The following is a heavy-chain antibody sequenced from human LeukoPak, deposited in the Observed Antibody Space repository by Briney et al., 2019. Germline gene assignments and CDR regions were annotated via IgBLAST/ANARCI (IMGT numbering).Heavy chain of an antibody. CDR1: GFTFSSYS. J-gene: IGHJ5*02. Sequence: GGSLRLSCAASGFTFSSYSMNWVRQAPGKGLEWVSAISGSGGSTYYADSVKGRFTISRDNSKNTLYLQMNSLRAEDTAVYYCAKDPRHGGYGDYDDTWGQGTLVTVSS. D-gene: IGHD4-17*01. CDR2: ISGSGGST. CDR3: AKDPRHGGYGDYDDT. V-gene: IGHV3-23*01.